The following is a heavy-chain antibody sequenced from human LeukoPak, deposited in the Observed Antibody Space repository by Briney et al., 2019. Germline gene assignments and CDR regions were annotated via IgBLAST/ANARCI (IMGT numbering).Heavy chain of an antibody. D-gene: IGHD6-13*01. CDR2: ISSNGGST. V-gene: IGHV3-64*01. J-gene: IGHJ5*02. CDR1: GFTFSNYA. CDR3: ARGRYSSIPRGWFDP. Sequence: PGGSLRLSCAASGFTFSNYAMHWVRQAPGKGLEYVSAISSNGGSTYYANSVKGRFTISRDNSKNTLYLQMGSLRAEDVAVYYCARGRYSSIPRGWFDPWGQGTLVTVSS.